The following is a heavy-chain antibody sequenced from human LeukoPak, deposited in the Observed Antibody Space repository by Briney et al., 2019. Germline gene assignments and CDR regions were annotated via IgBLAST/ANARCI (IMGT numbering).Heavy chain of an antibody. D-gene: IGHD5-18*01. CDR1: GYTFTSYD. Sequence: SVKVSCKASGYTFTSYDINWLRQAPGQGLEWMGRIIPIFGTANYAQKFQGRVTITTDESTSTAYMELSSLRSEDTAVYYCARGAFDTAMVDYWGQGTLVTVSS. J-gene: IGHJ4*02. V-gene: IGHV1-69*05. CDR2: IIPIFGTA. CDR3: ARGAFDTAMVDY.